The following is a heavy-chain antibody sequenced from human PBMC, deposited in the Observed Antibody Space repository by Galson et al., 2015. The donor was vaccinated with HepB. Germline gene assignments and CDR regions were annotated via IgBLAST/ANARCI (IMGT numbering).Heavy chain of an antibody. D-gene: IGHD3-16*01. CDR1: GFTFSNYA. CDR2: TSDIGAT. Sequence: SLRLSCAASGFTFSNYAMAWVRQAPGKGLEWVSATSDIGATYYADSVKGRFTISRDNSKNTVFLQMSTLRAEDTAVYYCVKDTSYALDYWGQGTLVTVSS. J-gene: IGHJ4*02. CDR3: VKDTSYALDY. V-gene: IGHV3-23*01.